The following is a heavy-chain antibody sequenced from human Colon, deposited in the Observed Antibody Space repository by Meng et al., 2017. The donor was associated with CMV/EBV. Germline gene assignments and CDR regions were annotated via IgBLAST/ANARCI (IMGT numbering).Heavy chain of an antibody. V-gene: IGHV1-18*01. CDR3: AREFYDYVWGNWRYGIDY. CDR1: FRSYG. J-gene: IGHJ4*02. Sequence: FRSYGIAWGRQAPGQRLEWMGWISAYNGDTNYAQSLQGRVTMTTDTSTNTAYMELRSLKSDDTAVYYCAREFYDYVWGNWRYGIDYWGQGTLVTVSS. CDR2: ISAYNGDT. D-gene: IGHD3-16*01.